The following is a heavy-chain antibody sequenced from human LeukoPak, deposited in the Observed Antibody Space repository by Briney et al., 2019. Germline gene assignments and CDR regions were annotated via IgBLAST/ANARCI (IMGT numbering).Heavy chain of an antibody. D-gene: IGHD2-21*02. V-gene: IGHV5-51*03. Sequence: KPGESLKISCKGSGYSFTSYWIGWVRQMPGKCLEWMGIIYPGDSDTIYSPSFQGQATLSPDKSISTAYLQWSSLKASDTAMYYCARRDCGGDCSFDYWGQGTLVTVSS. CDR2: IYPGDSDT. CDR1: GYSFTSYW. J-gene: IGHJ4*02. CDR3: ARRDCGGDCSFDY.